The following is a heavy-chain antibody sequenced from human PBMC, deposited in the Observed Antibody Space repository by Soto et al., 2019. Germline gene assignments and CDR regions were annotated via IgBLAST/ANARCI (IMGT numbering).Heavy chain of an antibody. CDR3: VHKGGGDRILDY. CDR2: IYWDDYK. Sequence: QITLKESGPALVKPTQTLTLTCTFSGFSLSTSGVGVGWIRQPPGEALEWLALIYWDDYKHFSPSLESRLTNPKDTSKNQVVLKMTNMDPVDTATYYCVHKGGGDRILDYWGQGTLVTVSS. CDR1: GFSLSTSGVG. D-gene: IGHD3-16*01. V-gene: IGHV2-5*02. J-gene: IGHJ4*02.